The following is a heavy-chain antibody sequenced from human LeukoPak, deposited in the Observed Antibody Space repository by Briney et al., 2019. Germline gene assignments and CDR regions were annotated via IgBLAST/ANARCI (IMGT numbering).Heavy chain of an antibody. Sequence: GGSLRLSCAASGFTFSSYGMHWVRQAPGKGLEGVAVISYDGSNKYYADSVKGRFTISRDNSKNTLYLQMNSLRAEDTAVYYCAKAEVGATTPLYYYGMDVWGQGTTVTVSS. CDR1: GFTFSSYG. J-gene: IGHJ6*02. CDR3: AKAEVGATTPLYYYGMDV. CDR2: ISYDGSNK. D-gene: IGHD1-26*01. V-gene: IGHV3-30*18.